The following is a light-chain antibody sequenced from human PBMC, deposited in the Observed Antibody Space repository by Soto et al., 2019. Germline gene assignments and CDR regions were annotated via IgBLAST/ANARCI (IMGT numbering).Light chain of an antibody. CDR1: QNVGTY. CDR2: DAS. V-gene: IGKV3-11*01. CDR3: QQRFNWPLT. J-gene: IGKJ4*01. Sequence: VFTQSPATLPLSPGDRATLSCRASQNVGTYLAWYQQKPGQVPRLLIYDASNRATGIPARFSGSGSGTDFTLTISSLEPEDFAVYYCQQRFNWPLTFGGGTKVDIK.